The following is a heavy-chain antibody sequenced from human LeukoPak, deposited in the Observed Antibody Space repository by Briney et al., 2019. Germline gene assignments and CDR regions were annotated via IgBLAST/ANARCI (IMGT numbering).Heavy chain of an antibody. Sequence: PGGSLRLSCAASGFTFSSYWMIWVRQAPGKGLEWVANIKQDGSEKYYVDSVKGRFTISRDNAKNSLYLQMNSLRAEDTAVYYCARAPITMAQRRSDPWGQGTLVTLSS. CDR1: GFTFSSYW. V-gene: IGHV3-7*03. D-gene: IGHD3-10*01. CDR2: IKQDGSEK. J-gene: IGHJ5*02. CDR3: ARAPITMAQRRSDP.